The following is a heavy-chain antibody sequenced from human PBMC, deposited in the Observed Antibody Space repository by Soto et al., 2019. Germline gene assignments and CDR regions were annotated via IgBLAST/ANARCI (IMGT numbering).Heavy chain of an antibody. Sequence: ASVKVSCKTSGYTFTNYYINWVRQAPGQGLEWMGWMGPNSGNTGFAPKFQGRVTLTRNTSITTAYMELSSLRSEDTAVYYCARGMSDGYNSHDDNYFDYWGQ. CDR1: GYTFTNYY. D-gene: IGHD5-12*01. V-gene: IGHV1-8*01. J-gene: IGHJ4*01. CDR3: ARGMSDGYNSHDDNYFDY. CDR2: MGPNSGNT.